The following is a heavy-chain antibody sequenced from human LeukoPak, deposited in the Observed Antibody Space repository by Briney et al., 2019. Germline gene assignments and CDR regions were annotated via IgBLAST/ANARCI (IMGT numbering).Heavy chain of an antibody. CDR2: IIPIFGTA. Sequence: ASVKVSCKASGGTFSSYAISWVRQAPGQGLEWMGGIIPIFGTANYAQKFQGRVTITADKSTSTAYMELSSLRSEDTAVYYCARGPPYGSGSYYNWFDPWGQGTLVTVSS. D-gene: IGHD3-10*01. V-gene: IGHV1-69*06. CDR3: ARGPPYGSGSYYNWFDP. CDR1: GGTFSSYA. J-gene: IGHJ5*02.